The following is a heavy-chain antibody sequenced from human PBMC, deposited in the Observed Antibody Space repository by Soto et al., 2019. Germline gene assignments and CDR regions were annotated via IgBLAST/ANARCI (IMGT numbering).Heavy chain of an antibody. D-gene: IGHD3-9*01. Sequence: QVQLGKSGAEVKKPGASVKVSCKASGYTFTSYGISWVRQAPGQGLEWMGWISAYNGNTNYAQKLQGRVTMTTDTSTSTAYMELRSLGSDDTAVYYCARDNILTGYDSVGRAFDIGGQGTMVTVSS. CDR3: ARDNILTGYDSVGRAFDI. CDR1: GYTFTSYG. V-gene: IGHV1-18*01. CDR2: ISAYNGNT. J-gene: IGHJ3*02.